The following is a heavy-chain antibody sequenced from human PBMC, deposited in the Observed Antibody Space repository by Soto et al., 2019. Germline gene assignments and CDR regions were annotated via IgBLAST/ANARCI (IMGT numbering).Heavy chain of an antibody. CDR2: IYWDDDK. V-gene: IGHV2-5*02. CDR1: GFSLSTSGVG. J-gene: IGHJ4*02. Sequence: QITLKESGPPLVKPTQTLTLTCTFSGFSLSTSGVGVGWIRQPPGKALEWLALIYWDDDKRYSPSLKSRLTITKATSKNQVVLTMTNMDPVDTATYYCAHTLGYCSGGSCYSYYFDYWGQGTLVTVSS. CDR3: AHTLGYCSGGSCYSYYFDY. D-gene: IGHD2-15*01.